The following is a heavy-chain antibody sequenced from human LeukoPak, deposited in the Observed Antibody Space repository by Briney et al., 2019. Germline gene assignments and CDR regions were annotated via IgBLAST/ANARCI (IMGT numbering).Heavy chain of an antibody. V-gene: IGHV4-39*07. J-gene: IGHJ4*02. CDR1: GGSISSSSYY. D-gene: IGHD6-6*01. Sequence: SETLSLTCTVSGGSISSSSYYWGWIRQPPGKGLEWIGSIYYSGSTNYNPSLKSRVTIPVDTSKNQFSLKLSSVTAADTAVYYCARARGRVPSFRYWGQGTLVTVSS. CDR3: ARARGRVPSFRY. CDR2: IYYSGST.